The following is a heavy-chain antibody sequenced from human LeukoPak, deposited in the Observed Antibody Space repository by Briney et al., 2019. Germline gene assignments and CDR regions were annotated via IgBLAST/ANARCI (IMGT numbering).Heavy chain of an antibody. Sequence: SETLSLTCAVSGGSFSGYYWTWIRQPPGKGLEWIGVLGHDGSTNYNPSLKSRVTILVDTSKNHFSLTLRSVTAADTAVYFCARGICGSSSFGYWGQGSLVAVSS. CDR2: LGHDGST. V-gene: IGHV4-34*01. J-gene: IGHJ4*02. CDR3: ARGICGSSSFGY. D-gene: IGHD6-6*01. CDR1: GGSFSGYY.